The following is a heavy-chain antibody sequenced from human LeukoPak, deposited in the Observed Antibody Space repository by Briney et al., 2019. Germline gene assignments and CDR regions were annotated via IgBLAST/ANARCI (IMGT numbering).Heavy chain of an antibody. CDR2: ITGDGSTT. CDR3: ARSSHYFDY. Sequence: WGSLSLSSAASGFTVSSYRMHWVRQAPGHERVWVSRITGDGSTTDYADSVKGRFTISRDNAKNTLYLQMNSLRAEDTAVYYCARSSHYFDYWGQGTLVTVSS. J-gene: IGHJ4*02. V-gene: IGHV3-74*01. CDR1: GFTVSSYR. D-gene: IGHD3-10*01.